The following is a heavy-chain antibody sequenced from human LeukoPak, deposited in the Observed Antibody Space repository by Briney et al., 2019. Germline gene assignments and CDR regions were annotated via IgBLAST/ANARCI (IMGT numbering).Heavy chain of an antibody. J-gene: IGHJ4*02. Sequence: PGGSLRLSCAASGFTFSSYSMNWVRQAPGKGLEWVSYISSSSSTIYYADSVKGRFTISRDNSKNTLYLQMNNLRVEDTAVYYCAKNWQQLVFGYWGQDTVVTVSS. CDR1: GFTFSSYS. D-gene: IGHD6-13*01. CDR2: ISSSSSTI. V-gene: IGHV3-48*01. CDR3: AKNWQQLVFGY.